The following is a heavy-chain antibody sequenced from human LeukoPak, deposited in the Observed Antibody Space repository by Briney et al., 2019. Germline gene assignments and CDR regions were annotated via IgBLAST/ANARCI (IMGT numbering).Heavy chain of an antibody. Sequence: PGGSLRLSCAASGFTFSSYGMHWVRQAPGKGLEWVAVISYDGSNKYHADSVKGRFTISRDNSKNTLYLQMNSLRAEDTAVYYCANGDSGYYYDSSGYETPLFDYWGQGTLVTVSS. CDR1: GFTFSSYG. V-gene: IGHV3-30*18. D-gene: IGHD3-22*01. CDR2: ISYDGSNK. CDR3: ANGDSGYYYDSSGYETPLFDY. J-gene: IGHJ4*02.